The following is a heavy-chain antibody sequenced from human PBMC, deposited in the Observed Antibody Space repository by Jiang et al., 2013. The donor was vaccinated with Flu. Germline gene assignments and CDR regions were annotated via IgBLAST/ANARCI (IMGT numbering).Heavy chain of an antibody. D-gene: IGHD2-21*02. CDR2: IIPVIGVT. J-gene: IGHJ4*02. Sequence: SCKASGGTFHSYTINWVRQAPGQGPEWVGRIIPVIGVTSYAQEFQGRVTITADKSTSTVYMGMSSLRSDDTAVYFCARATCGGDCYSGGLAYFYFDYWGPGTLVTVSS. V-gene: IGHV1-69*02. CDR3: ARATCGGDCYSGGLAYFYFDY. CDR1: GGTFHSYT.